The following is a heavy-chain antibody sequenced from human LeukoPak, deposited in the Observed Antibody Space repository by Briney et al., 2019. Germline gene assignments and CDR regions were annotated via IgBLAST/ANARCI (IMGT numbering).Heavy chain of an antibody. D-gene: IGHD3-10*01. CDR3: AKDLLVYYYGSGSFDY. J-gene: IGHJ4*02. CDR2: ISWNSGSI. V-gene: IGHV3-9*01. Sequence: GGSLRLSCAASGFTFDDYAMHWVRQAPGKGLEWVSGISWNSGSIGYADSVKRRFTISRDNAKNSLYLQMNSLRAEDTALYYCAKDLLVYYYGSGSFDYWGQGTLVTVSS. CDR1: GFTFDDYA.